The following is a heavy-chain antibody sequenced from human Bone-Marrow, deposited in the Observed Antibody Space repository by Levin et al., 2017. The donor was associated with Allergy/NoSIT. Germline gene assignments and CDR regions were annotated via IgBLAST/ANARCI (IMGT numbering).Heavy chain of an antibody. J-gene: IGHJ4*02. D-gene: IGHD2-15*01. CDR2: IYPDDSDT. CDR3: ARRGMYCSGGSCYSDS. V-gene: IGHV5-51*01. CDR1: GYKFTSHW. Sequence: ASVKVSCKRSGYKFTSHWIGWVRQMPGKGLEWMGIIYPDDSDTRYSPSFQGQVTISADKSISTAYLQWSSLKASDTAMYYCARRGMYCSGGSCYSDSWGQGTLVTVSS.